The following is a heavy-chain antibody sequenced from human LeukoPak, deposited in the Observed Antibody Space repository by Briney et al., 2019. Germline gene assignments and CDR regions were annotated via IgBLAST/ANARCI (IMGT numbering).Heavy chain of an antibody. V-gene: IGHV4-39*02. CDR3: AETKYYFDSSDYIFFDP. CDR2: INSRRNN. D-gene: IGHD3-22*01. Sequence: SETLSLTCTVSYGSISSNNHYWSWNPPPPGQELEWIGNINSRRNNHSTPSLDSRATISVDTYKNHFSLNLISVTAAAKDFCYCAETKYYFDSSDYIFFDPWGQGILVTVSS. J-gene: IGHJ5*02. CDR1: YGSISSNNHY.